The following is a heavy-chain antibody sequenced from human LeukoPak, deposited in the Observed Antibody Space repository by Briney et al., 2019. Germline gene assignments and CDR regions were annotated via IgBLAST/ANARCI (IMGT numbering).Heavy chain of an antibody. V-gene: IGHV3-48*04. J-gene: IGHJ6*02. CDR3: ARANRGHNPSYYYYGMDV. D-gene: IGHD5-24*01. Sequence: PGGSLRLSCAASGFTFSSYSMNWVRQAPGKGLEWVSYISSSSSTIYYADSVKGRFTISRDNAKNSLYLQMNSLRAEDTAVYYCARANRGHNPSYYYYGMDVWGQGTTVTVSS. CDR2: ISSSSSTI. CDR1: GFTFSSYS.